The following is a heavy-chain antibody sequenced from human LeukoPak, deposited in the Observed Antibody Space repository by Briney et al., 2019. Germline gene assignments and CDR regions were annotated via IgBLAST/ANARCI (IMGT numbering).Heavy chain of an antibody. CDR1: GFTFSTYS. V-gene: IGHV3-48*04. Sequence: GGSLRLSCAASGFTFSTYSMNWVRQAPGKGLEWVSYISSSSSTIYYADSVKGRFTISRDNAKNSLYLQMNSLRAEDTAVYYCARDHLRYCSGGSCYRPLDCWGQGTLVTVSS. D-gene: IGHD2-15*01. CDR2: ISSSSSTI. J-gene: IGHJ4*02. CDR3: ARDHLRYCSGGSCYRPLDC.